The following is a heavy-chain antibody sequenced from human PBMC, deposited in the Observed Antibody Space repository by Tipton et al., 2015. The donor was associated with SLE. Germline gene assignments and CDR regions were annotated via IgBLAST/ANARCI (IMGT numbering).Heavy chain of an antibody. CDR3: AREFLNPVTTVHYYFDL. V-gene: IGHV4-4*07. CDR2: IYTNENT. CDR1: GYSISRTYY. J-gene: IGHJ2*01. Sequence: TLSLTCTVSGYSISRTYYWGWIRQPAGGGLEWIGRIYTNENTNYNPSLKSRVTMSVDTSKNHFSLKLISVTAADTAVYYCAREFLNPVTTVHYYFDLWGRGTLVTVSS. D-gene: IGHD4-11*01.